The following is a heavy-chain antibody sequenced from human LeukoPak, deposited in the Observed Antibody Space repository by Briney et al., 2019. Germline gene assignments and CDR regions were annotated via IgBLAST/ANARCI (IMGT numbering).Heavy chain of an antibody. CDR3: AKEEGYYYDSGGYCVEYFQH. D-gene: IGHD3-22*01. J-gene: IGHJ1*01. CDR2: ISSSSSYI. V-gene: IGHV3-21*04. CDR1: GFTFSSYS. Sequence: PGGSLRLSCAASGFTFSSYSMNWVRQAPGKGLEWVSSISSSSSYIYYADSVKGRFTISRDNAKNSLYLQMNSLRAEDTAVYYCAKEEGYYYDSGGYCVEYFQHWGQGTLVTVSS.